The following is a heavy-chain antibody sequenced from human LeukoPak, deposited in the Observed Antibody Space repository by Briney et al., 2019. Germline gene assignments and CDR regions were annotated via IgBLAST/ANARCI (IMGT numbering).Heavy chain of an antibody. CDR1: GGSISSYY. CDR3: ARMYSSSWYAAVDY. CDR2: IYYSGST. V-gene: IGHV4-59*01. D-gene: IGHD6-13*01. J-gene: IGHJ4*02. Sequence: KPSETLSLTCTVSGGSISSYYWSWIRQPPGKGLEWIGYIYYSGSTNYNPSLKSRVTISVDTSKNQFSLKLTSVTAADTAVYYCARMYSSSWYAAVDYWGQGTLVTVSS.